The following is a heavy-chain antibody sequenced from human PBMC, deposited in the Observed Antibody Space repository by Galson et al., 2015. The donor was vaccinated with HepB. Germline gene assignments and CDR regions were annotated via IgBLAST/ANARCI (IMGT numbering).Heavy chain of an antibody. D-gene: IGHD2-2*01. CDR3: ARVQLLFCWHDY. CDR1: GYTFTSYG. J-gene: IGHJ4*02. V-gene: IGHV1-18*01. CDR2: ISAYNGNT. Sequence: SVKVSCKASGYTFTSYGISWARQAPGQGLEWMGWISAYNGNTNYAQKLQGRVTMTTDTSTSTAYMELRSLRSDDTAVYYCARVQLLFCWHDYWGQGTLVTVSS.